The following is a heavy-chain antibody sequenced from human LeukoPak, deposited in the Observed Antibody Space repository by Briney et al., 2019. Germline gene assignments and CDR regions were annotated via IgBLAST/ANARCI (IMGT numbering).Heavy chain of an antibody. Sequence: SETLSLTCTVSGGSISSYYWSWIRQPPGKGLEWIGYIYYSGSTNYNPSLKSRVTISVDTSKNQFSLKLSSVTAADTAVYYCARTREVGATGGAVRSGWFDPWGQGTLVTVSS. J-gene: IGHJ5*02. D-gene: IGHD1-26*01. CDR1: GGSISSYY. V-gene: IGHV4-59*08. CDR2: IYYSGST. CDR3: ARTREVGATGGAVRSGWFDP.